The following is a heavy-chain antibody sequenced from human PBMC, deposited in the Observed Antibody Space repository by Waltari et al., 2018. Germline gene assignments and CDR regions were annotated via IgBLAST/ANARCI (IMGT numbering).Heavy chain of an antibody. CDR2: IYYRGST. Sequence: QLQLQESGPGRVKPSETLSLTCIVCGGSIRGRSYYWGGIRQSPGKGLEWNGSIYYRGSTYYNPTLESRVTILGDTSKNQLSLKLTSVTAADTAVYYCVRHWKRNGYRFDPWGQGTLVTVSS. J-gene: IGHJ5*02. V-gene: IGHV4-39*01. CDR3: VRHWKRNGYRFDP. CDR1: GGSIRGRSYY. D-gene: IGHD5-12*01.